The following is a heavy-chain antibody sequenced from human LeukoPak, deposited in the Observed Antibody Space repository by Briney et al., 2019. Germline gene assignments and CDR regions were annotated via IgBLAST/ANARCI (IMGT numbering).Heavy chain of an antibody. CDR1: GGSISSGGYY. V-gene: IGHV4-31*03. Sequence: SQTLSLTCTVSGGSISSGGYYWSWIRQHPGKGLEWIGYIYYSGSTYYNPSLKSRVTISVDTSKNPFSLKLSSVTAADTAVYYCASKAQEYDWLHYGMDVWGQGTTVTVSS. CDR2: IYYSGST. CDR3: ASKAQEYDWLHYGMDV. J-gene: IGHJ6*02. D-gene: IGHD3-9*01.